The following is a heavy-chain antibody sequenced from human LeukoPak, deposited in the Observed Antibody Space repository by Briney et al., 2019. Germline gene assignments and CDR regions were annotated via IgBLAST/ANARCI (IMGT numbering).Heavy chain of an antibody. CDR1: GFPFSSYA. CDR3: AKAHVPTMIRGVVSSD. Sequence: GGPLRLSCAASGFPFSSYAMSWVRQAPGKGLEWVSTISPSGGVTFYSDSVRGRFTISRDYSKATLFLQMNSLRAEDTALYYCAKAHVPTMIRGVVSSDWGQGTLVTVSS. D-gene: IGHD3-10*01. V-gene: IGHV3-23*01. CDR2: ISPSGGVT. J-gene: IGHJ4*02.